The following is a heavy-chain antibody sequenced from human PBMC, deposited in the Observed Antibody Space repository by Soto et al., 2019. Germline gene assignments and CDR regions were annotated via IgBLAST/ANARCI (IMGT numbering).Heavy chain of an antibody. Sequence: QVQLVQSGAEVKKPGASVKVSCKASGYTFTSYDINWVRQATGQGLEWMGWMNPNSGNTGYAQKFQGRVTMTRNTSISTAYMELSSLRSEDTAVYYCARVWAYYDILTGYYKTDAFDIWGQGTMVTVSS. J-gene: IGHJ3*02. V-gene: IGHV1-8*01. D-gene: IGHD3-9*01. CDR2: MNPNSGNT. CDR3: ARVWAYYDILTGYYKTDAFDI. CDR1: GYTFTSYD.